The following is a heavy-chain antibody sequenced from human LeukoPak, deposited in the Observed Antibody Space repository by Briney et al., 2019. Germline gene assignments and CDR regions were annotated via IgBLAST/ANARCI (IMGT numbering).Heavy chain of an antibody. Sequence: ASVKVSCEASGYTFTSYYMHWVRQAPGQGLEWMGIINPSGGSTSYAQKFQGRVTMTRDTSTSTVYMELSSLRSEDTAVYYCARDSPSSSGANDAFDIWGQGTMVTVSS. D-gene: IGHD3-16*01. CDR2: INPSGGST. V-gene: IGHV1-46*01. J-gene: IGHJ3*02. CDR1: GYTFTSYY. CDR3: ARDSPSSSGANDAFDI.